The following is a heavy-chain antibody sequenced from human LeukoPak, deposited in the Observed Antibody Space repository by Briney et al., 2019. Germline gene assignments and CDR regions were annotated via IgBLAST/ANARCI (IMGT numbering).Heavy chain of an antibody. D-gene: IGHD5-12*01. CDR2: IKPDGSDT. Sequence: PGGSLRLSCGASGFTFTTHWIHWVRQAPGKGLVWVSRIKPDGSDTNYADSVKGRFTISRDNAKNTVYMQMNSLRAEDTAVYYCARGKYGGYFIDYWGQGTLATVSS. CDR1: GFTFTTHW. CDR3: ARGKYGGYFIDY. V-gene: IGHV3-74*01. J-gene: IGHJ4*02.